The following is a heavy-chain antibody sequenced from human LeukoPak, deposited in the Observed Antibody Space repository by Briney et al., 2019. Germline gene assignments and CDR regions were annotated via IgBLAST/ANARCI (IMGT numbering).Heavy chain of an antibody. D-gene: IGHD3-10*01. CDR2: INHSGST. CDR3: ARLSITMVRGVIGYYYYYGMDV. J-gene: IGHJ6*04. CDR1: GGSFSGYY. V-gene: IGHV4-34*01. Sequence: SETLSLTCAVYGGSFSGYYWSWVRQPPRKGLEWIGEINHSGSTNYNPSLKSRVTISVDTSKNQFSLKLSSVTAADTAVYYCARLSITMVRGVIGYYYYYGMDVWGKGTTVTVSS.